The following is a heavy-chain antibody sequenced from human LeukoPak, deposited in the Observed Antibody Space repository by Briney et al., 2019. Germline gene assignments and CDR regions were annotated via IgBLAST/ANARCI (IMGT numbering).Heavy chain of an antibody. CDR2: IYYSGST. CDR1: GGSISSSSYY. V-gene: IGHV4-39*01. Sequence: SETLSLTCSVSGGSISSSSYYWGWIRQPPGKGLEWIGNIYYSGSTYYNPSLKSRVSLSVDTSKNQFSLKLSSVTAADTAVYYCARYRSWYSFDYWGQGTLVTVSS. D-gene: IGHD6-19*01. CDR3: ARYRSWYSFDY. J-gene: IGHJ4*02.